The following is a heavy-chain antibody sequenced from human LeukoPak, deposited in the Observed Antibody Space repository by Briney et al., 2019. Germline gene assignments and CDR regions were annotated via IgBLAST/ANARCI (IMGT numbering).Heavy chain of an antibody. Sequence: PGGSLRLSCAASGFTFINYAMSWVRQAPGKGLEWVSVISGSGGSTYYADSVKGRFTISRDNSKNTLYLQMNSLRAEDTAVYYCARGWGYYYDSSGPLPYKVPYYSDYWGQGTLVTVSS. CDR3: ARGWGYYYDSSGPLPYKVPYYSDY. J-gene: IGHJ4*02. D-gene: IGHD3-22*01. V-gene: IGHV3-23*01. CDR1: GFTFINYA. CDR2: ISGSGGST.